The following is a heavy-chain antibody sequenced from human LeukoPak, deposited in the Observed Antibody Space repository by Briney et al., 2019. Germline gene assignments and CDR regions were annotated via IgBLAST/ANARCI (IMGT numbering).Heavy chain of an antibody. V-gene: IGHV1-2*02. CDR1: GYTLTGYY. CDR3: AKNPYEYYFDY. D-gene: IGHD5-12*01. Sequence: ASVKVSCKASGYTLTGYYMHWLRQAPGQGLEWMGWINPNSGDTNYAQKFQGRVTMTRDTSISTAYMELSRLTSDDTGVYYCAKNPYEYYFDYWGQGTLVTVSS. CDR2: INPNSGDT. J-gene: IGHJ4*02.